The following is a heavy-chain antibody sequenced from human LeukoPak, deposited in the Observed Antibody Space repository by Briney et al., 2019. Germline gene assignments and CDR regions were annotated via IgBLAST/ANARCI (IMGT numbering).Heavy chain of an antibody. D-gene: IGHD2-2*01. CDR2: ISSSSTYI. J-gene: IGHJ4*02. CDR3: ARAYCSSTRCSYYFDS. Sequence: GGSLRLASAASGFTFDSYGMNWVRQAPGKVLEWISSISSSSTYIYYADSVKGRFTISRDNAKNSLYLQMNSLRAEDTAVYYCARAYCSSTRCSYYFDSWGQGTLVTVSS. V-gene: IGHV3-21*01. CDR1: GFTFDSYG.